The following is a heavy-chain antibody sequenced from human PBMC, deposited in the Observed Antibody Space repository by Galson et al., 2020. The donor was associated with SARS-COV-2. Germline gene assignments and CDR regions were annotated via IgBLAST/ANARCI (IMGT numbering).Heavy chain of an antibody. CDR3: ARPRSGSYIDAFDI. Sequence: GESLKISCAASGFTFSSYAMHWVRQAPGKGLEWVAVISYDGSNKYYADSVKGRFTISRDNSKNTLYLQMNSLRAEDTAVYYCARPRSGSYIDAFDIWGQGTMVTVSS. V-gene: IGHV3-30*01. D-gene: IGHD1-26*01. J-gene: IGHJ3*02. CDR1: GFTFSSYA. CDR2: ISYDGSNK.